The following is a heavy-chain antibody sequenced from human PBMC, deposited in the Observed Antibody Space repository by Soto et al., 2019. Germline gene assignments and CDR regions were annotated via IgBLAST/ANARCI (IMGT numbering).Heavy chain of an antibody. CDR3: ARSEFGYCSSTSCTYFDY. CDR1: GGSISSGGYY. Sequence: SETLSLTCTVSGGSISSGGYYWSWIRQHPGKGLEWIGYIYYSGSTYYNPSLKSRVTISVDTSKNQFSLKLSSVTAADTAVYYCARSEFGYCSSTSCTYFDYWGQGTLVTVSS. V-gene: IGHV4-31*03. D-gene: IGHD2-2*03. CDR2: IYYSGST. J-gene: IGHJ4*02.